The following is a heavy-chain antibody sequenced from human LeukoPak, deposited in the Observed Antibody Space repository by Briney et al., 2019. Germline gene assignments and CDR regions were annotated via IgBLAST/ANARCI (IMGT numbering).Heavy chain of an antibody. CDR2: ISGSGGST. J-gene: IGHJ5*02. CDR1: GFTFSSYA. CDR3: AGDTHSSSWYDH. Sequence: GGSLRLSCAASGFTFSSYAMSWVRQAPGKGLEWVSAISGSGGSTYYADSVKGRFTISRDNSKNTLYLQMNSLRVDDTAVYYCAGDTHSSSWYDHWGQGTLVTVSS. D-gene: IGHD6-19*01. V-gene: IGHV3-23*01.